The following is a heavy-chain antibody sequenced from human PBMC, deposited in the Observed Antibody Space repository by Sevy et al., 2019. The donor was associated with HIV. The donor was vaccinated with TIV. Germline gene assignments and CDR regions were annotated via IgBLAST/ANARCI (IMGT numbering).Heavy chain of an antibody. CDR3: ARLNGFEPYSYYALDV. V-gene: IGHV5-51*01. D-gene: IGHD5-12*01. Sequence: GESLKNSCEGSGYSFTHYWIAWVRQIPGKGLEWMGIIYPGDPAPTYSPSFQGRVTISADKSINIAYLQWSRLRASDTAIYYCARLNGFEPYSYYALDVRGQGTTVTVSS. CDR2: IYPGDPAP. J-gene: IGHJ6*02. CDR1: GYSFTHYW.